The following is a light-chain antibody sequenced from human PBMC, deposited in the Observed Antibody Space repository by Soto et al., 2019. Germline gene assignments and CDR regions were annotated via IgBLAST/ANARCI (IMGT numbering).Light chain of an antibody. V-gene: IGKV3-20*01. CDR2: GAS. Sequence: EIVLTQSPGTLSLSPGERATLSCRASQSVSGSYLAWYQQKPGQAPRLLIYGASSRATGIPDRFSGSGSGTDFTLTISRLESEDFAVYYCQQYGSSLYTFGQGTKLEIK. CDR1: QSVSGSY. J-gene: IGKJ2*01. CDR3: QQYGSSLYT.